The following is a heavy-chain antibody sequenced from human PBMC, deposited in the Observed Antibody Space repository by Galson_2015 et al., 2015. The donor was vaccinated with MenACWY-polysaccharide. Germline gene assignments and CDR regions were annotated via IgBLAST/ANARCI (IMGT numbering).Heavy chain of an antibody. CDR3: AKQIDEYYGSGNYYPPWDY. V-gene: IGHV3-23*01. J-gene: IGHJ4*02. CDR2: ISGSGLNT. CDR1: GFTFSSYA. D-gene: IGHD3-10*01. Sequence: SLRLSCAASGFTFSSYAMSWVRQAPGKGLEWVSTISGSGLNTYYADPVKGRFTMSRDNSKNTLYMQMNSLRAEDTAVYYCAKQIDEYYGSGNYYPPWDYWGQGTLVTVSS.